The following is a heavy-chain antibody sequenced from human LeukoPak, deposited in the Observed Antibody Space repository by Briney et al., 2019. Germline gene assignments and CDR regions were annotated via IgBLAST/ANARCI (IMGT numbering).Heavy chain of an antibody. J-gene: IGHJ3*02. Sequence: PSETLSLTCSVYAVSISSFYWSWHRPRPGKGLEGIVYFYYSGSTNNNPSLKRAGTISVDTSKTQFSMKLSSGTAADTAVYYCARRRIAVAGTVGAFDIWGQGKMVSASS. CDR1: AVSISSFY. V-gene: IGHV4-59*01. CDR2: FYYSGST. CDR3: ARRRIAVAGTVGAFDI. D-gene: IGHD6-19*01.